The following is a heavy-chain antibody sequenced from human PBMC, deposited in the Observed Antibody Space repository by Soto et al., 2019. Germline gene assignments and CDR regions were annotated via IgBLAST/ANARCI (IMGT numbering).Heavy chain of an antibody. CDR2: ISSNGGST. D-gene: IGHD3-22*01. V-gene: IGHV3-64D*06. Sequence: GGSLRLSCSAFGFTFSSYAMHWVRQAAGKGLEYVSAISSNGGSTYYADSVKGRFTISRDDTNNTLNLQISSLRAEDTAVNYCVKHRSRVVVVITTLEVWGQGTMVTVSS. J-gene: IGHJ3*01. CDR3: VKHRSRVVVVITTLEV. CDR1: GFTFSSYA.